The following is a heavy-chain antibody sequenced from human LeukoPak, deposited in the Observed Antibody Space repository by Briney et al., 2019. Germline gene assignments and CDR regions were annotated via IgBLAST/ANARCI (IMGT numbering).Heavy chain of an antibody. CDR1: GGSFSGYY. CDR2: IIHTGST. J-gene: IGHJ5*02. D-gene: IGHD3-10*01. V-gene: IGHV4-34*01. Sequence: PSETLSLTCAVYGGSFSGYYWSWIRQPPGKGLGWSGEIIHTGSTNYNPSLKSRVTISVDTSKNQFSLRLSSVTAADTAVYFCARGSIRHYYGSGSPLNWFDPWGQGTLVTVSS. CDR3: ARGSIRHYYGSGSPLNWFDP.